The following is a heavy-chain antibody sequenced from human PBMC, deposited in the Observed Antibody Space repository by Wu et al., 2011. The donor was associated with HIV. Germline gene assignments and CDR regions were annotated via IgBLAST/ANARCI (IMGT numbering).Heavy chain of an antibody. D-gene: IGHD4-11*01. Sequence: TFTNYYIHWVRQAPGHGLEWMAWINPSGGATIYAEAFEGRVTVTTDTSMKTVYMELESLTSGDTAMYFCARDATPITTEFDYWGQGTPITVSS. CDR2: INPSGGAT. V-gene: IGHV1-2*02. J-gene: IGHJ4*02. CDR3: ARDATPITTEFDY. CDR1: TFTNYY.